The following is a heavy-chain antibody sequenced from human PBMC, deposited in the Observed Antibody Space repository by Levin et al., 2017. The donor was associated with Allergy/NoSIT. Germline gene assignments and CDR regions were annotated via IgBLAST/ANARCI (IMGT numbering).Heavy chain of an antibody. CDR2: ISSSGDNT. D-gene: IGHD6-19*01. CDR1: GFTLSTYA. J-gene: IGHJ1*01. Sequence: GGSLRLSCAGSGFTLSTYALTWVRQAPGKGLEWVSTISSSGDNTDYADSVKGRFAISRDNPDNTLYLVMNSLRDDDTAVYYCASDITVLSWGSGPRGGYFLHWGQGTLVTVSS. V-gene: IGHV3-23*01. CDR3: ASDITVLSWGSGPRGGYFLH.